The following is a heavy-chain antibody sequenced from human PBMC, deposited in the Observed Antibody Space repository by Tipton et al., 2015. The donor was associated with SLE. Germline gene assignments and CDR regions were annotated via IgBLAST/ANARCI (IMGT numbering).Heavy chain of an antibody. Sequence: SLRLSCAASGFTFSSYEMNWVRQAPGKGLEWVSAISGSGGSTYYADSVKGRFTISRDNSKNTLYLQMNSLRAEDTAVYYCAKDREVTTAWFDPWGQGTLVTVSS. CDR2: ISGSGGST. D-gene: IGHD4-17*01. J-gene: IGHJ5*02. CDR1: GFTFSSYE. CDR3: AKDREVTTAWFDP. V-gene: IGHV3-23*01.